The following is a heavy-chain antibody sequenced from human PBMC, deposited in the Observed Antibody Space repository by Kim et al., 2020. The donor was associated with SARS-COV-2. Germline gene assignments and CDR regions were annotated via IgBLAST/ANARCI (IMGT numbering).Heavy chain of an antibody. CDR3: ARGLAKAFDY. V-gene: IGHV3-48*02. J-gene: IGHJ4*02. D-gene: IGHD6-6*01. CDR1: GFTLSSYG. CDR2: IRSSSSSI. Sequence: GGSLRLSCAASGFTLSSYGMNWVRQAPGKGLEWVSHIRSSSSSIYYADSVKGRFTISRDNAENSLYLQMNSLRDEDTAVYYCARGLAKAFDYWGQGTLVT.